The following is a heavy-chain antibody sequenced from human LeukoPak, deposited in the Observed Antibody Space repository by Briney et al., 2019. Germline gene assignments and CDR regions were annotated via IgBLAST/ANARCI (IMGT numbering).Heavy chain of an antibody. D-gene: IGHD5-18*01. CDR3: ARHPRYSYGFYYYYYMDV. V-gene: IGHV4-34*01. CDR2: INHSGST. Sequence: SETLSLTCAVYGRSFSGYYWSWIRQPPGKGLEWIGEINHSGSTNYNPSLKSRVTISVDTSKNQFSLKLSSVTAADTAVYYCARHPRYSYGFYYYYYMDVWGKGTTVTVSS. J-gene: IGHJ6*03. CDR1: GRSFSGYY.